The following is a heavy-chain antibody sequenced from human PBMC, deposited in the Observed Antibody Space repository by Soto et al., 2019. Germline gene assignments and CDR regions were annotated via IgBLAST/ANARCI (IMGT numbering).Heavy chain of an antibody. CDR3: AKDPPYDYLWGSYRPHDY. CDR2: VSSSGEST. D-gene: IGHD3-16*02. V-gene: IGHV3-23*01. Sequence: RLSCVASVLIFRGYAMNWVRHARGKGLEWVSGVSSSGESTYYADSVKGRFTISRDNSKNTLYLQMNSLRAEDTAVYFCAKDPPYDYLWGSYRPHDYAGQGTLVTVSS. CDR1: VLIFRGYA. J-gene: IGHJ4*02.